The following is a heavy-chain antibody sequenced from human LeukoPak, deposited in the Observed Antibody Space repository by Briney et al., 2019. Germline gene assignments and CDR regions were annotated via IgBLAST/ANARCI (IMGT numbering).Heavy chain of an antibody. Sequence: GGSLRLSCAASGFTFSSYSMNWVRQAPGKGLEWVSSISSSNYIYYADSMKGRFTISRDNAKNSLYLQMNSLRAEDTAVYYCARDPGTESFDYWGQGTLVTVSS. CDR2: ISSSNYI. D-gene: IGHD1-1*01. V-gene: IGHV3-21*01. CDR1: GFTFSSYS. CDR3: ARDPGTESFDY. J-gene: IGHJ4*02.